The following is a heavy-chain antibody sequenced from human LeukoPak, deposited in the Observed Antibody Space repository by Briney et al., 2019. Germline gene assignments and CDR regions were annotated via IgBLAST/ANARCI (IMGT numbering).Heavy chain of an antibody. CDR3: ARTNTAMADLLSY. CDR1: GFTFRSYA. J-gene: IGHJ4*02. D-gene: IGHD5-18*01. CDR2: ISYDGSNK. Sequence: GGSLRLSCAASGFTFRSYAMHWVRQAPGKGLEWVAVISYDGSNKYYADSVKGRFTISRDNSKNTLYLQMNSLRAEDTAVYYCARTNTAMADLLSYWGQGTLFTVFS. V-gene: IGHV3-30-3*01.